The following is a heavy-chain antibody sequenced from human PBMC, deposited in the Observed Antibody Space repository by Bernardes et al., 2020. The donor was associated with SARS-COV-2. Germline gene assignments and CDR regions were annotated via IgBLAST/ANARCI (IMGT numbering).Heavy chain of an antibody. Sequence: GGSLRLSCAASGFTFSTYWMAWVRQAPGKGLEWVANIKPDGSDQAYVDSVKGRFTISRDNAKNSLYLQLNSLRAEDTAVYYCAKPTSPRHYYYVMDVWGQGTTVTVSS. CDR1: GFTFSTYW. D-gene: IGHD6-25*01. V-gene: IGHV3-7*03. CDR2: IKPDGSDQ. CDR3: AKPTSPRHYYYVMDV. J-gene: IGHJ6*02.